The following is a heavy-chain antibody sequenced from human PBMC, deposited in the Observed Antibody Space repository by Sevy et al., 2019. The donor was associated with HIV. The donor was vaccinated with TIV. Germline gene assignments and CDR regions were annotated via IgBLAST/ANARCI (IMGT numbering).Heavy chain of an antibody. CDR1: GFTFSSYA. Sequence: GGSLRLSCAASGFTFSSYAMHWVRQAPGKGLEWVAVISYDGSNKYYADSVKGRFTISRDNSKNTLYLQMNSLRAEDTAVYYCVRDLGGATDYWGQGTLVTVSS. CDR2: ISYDGSNK. D-gene: IGHD1-26*01. J-gene: IGHJ4*02. CDR3: VRDLGGATDY. V-gene: IGHV3-30*04.